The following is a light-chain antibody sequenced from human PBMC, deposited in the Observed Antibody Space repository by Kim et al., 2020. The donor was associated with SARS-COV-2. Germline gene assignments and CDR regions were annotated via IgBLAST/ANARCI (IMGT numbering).Light chain of an antibody. CDR2: GAS. V-gene: IGKV3-20*01. Sequence: SPGERATLSCRASQSVSGTFVAWYQQQPDHAPRLLIDGASIRATGIADMCSGTGSGTDFTLTISRLAPEDFAEYYCQQCGSSPHTFGGGTKVDIK. CDR3: QQCGSSPHT. J-gene: IGKJ4*01. CDR1: QSVSGTF.